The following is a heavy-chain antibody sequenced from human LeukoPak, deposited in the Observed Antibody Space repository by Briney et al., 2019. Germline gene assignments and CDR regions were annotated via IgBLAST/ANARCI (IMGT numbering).Heavy chain of an antibody. CDR2: ISYDGSNK. J-gene: IGHJ4*02. CDR3: AKDFGGPTAFDY. D-gene: IGHD1-14*01. Sequence: GRSLRLSCAASGFTFSSYGMHWVRQAPGKGLEWVAVISYDGSNKYYADSVKGRFTISRDNSKNTLYLQMNSLRAEDTAVYYCAKDFGGPTAFDYWGQGTLVTVSS. CDR1: GFTFSSYG. V-gene: IGHV3-30*18.